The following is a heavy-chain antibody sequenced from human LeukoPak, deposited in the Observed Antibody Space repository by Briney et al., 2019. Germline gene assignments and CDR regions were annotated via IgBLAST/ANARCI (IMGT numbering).Heavy chain of an antibody. V-gene: IGHV1-18*01. CDR3: ATSTGGYSDLYFHY. D-gene: IGHD3-22*01. CDR1: GYTFTAYG. J-gene: IGHJ4*02. CDR2: ISGYNGDT. Sequence: ASVKVSCKASGYTFTAYGISWVRQAPGQGLEWMGWISGYNGDTKYAQRFEGRVTMTTDTSTTIAFMDLRSLRSDDTAVYFCATSTGGYSDLYFHYWGQGTLVSVSS.